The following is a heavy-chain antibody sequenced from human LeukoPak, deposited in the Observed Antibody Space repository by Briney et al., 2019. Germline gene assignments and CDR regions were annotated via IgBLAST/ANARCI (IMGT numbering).Heavy chain of an antibody. CDR3: ARDLTYQSSGWSTH. CDR1: GFTFSSYS. D-gene: IGHD6-19*01. CDR2: ISSSSSTI. Sequence: GGSLRLSCAASGFTFSSYSMNWVRQAPGKGLEWVSYISSSSSTIYYADSVKGRFTISRDNAKNSLYLQMNSLRAEDTAVYYCARDLTYQSSGWSTHWGQGTLVTVSS. J-gene: IGHJ4*02. V-gene: IGHV3-48*04.